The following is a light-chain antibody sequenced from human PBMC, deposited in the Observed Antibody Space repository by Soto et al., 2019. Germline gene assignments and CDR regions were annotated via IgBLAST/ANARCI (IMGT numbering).Light chain of an antibody. CDR3: FSYAGSYTYV. V-gene: IGLV2-11*01. CDR1: SSDVGGYND. CDR2: AVS. Sequence: QSALTQSRSVPGSPGQSVTISCTGTSSDVGGYNDVSWYQQHPGKGPKFMIYAVSKRPSGVPDRFSGSKSGNTASLTISGLQTEDEADYYCFSYAGSYTYVFGTGTKVTVL. J-gene: IGLJ1*01.